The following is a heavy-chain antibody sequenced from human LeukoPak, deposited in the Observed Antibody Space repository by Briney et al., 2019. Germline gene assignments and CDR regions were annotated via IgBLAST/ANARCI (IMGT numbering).Heavy chain of an antibody. CDR3: AKDYPDLTPATTTLGPFFDA. CDR1: GFTFSTYA. D-gene: IGHD4-11*01. Sequence: PGGSLRLSCAASGFTFSTYAITWVRQAPGKGLEWVSTITSGLTTYYADSVRGRFTISRDNSKNTVYLQMYGLRAEDTALYYCAKDYPDLTPATTTLGPFFDARGPGTLVTVSS. V-gene: IGHV3-23*01. CDR2: ITSGLTT. J-gene: IGHJ4*02.